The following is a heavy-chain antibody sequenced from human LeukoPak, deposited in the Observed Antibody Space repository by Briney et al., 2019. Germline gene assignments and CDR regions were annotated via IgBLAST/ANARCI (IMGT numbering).Heavy chain of an antibody. Sequence: SETLSLTCTVSGGSISSYYWSWIRQPPGKGLEWIGYIYYSGSTSYHPSLKSRLTISVDTSKTQFSLKLNSVTAADTAVYFCARQPTRRYHKYSWFDPWGQGALVTVSS. CDR3: ARQPTRRYHKYSWFDP. J-gene: IGHJ5*02. CDR1: GGSISSYY. D-gene: IGHD3-9*01. CDR2: IYYSGST. V-gene: IGHV4-59*08.